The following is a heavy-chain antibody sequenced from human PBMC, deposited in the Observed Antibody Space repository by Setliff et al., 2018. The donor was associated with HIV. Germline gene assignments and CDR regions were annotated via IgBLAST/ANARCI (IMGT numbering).Heavy chain of an antibody. CDR3: ARDVRDGFEEWFSTLDDGMDV. Sequence: GASVKVSCRTSGYIFIRYYIFWVRQAPGQGLEWIGNINPHTCVTRYAGKFQGRVTMTRDKSINTIYMELSRLRSDDTAVYYCARDVRDGFEEWFSTLDDGMDVWGQGTTVTVSS. CDR1: GYIFIRYY. CDR2: INPHTCVT. V-gene: IGHV1-2*02. D-gene: IGHD3-3*01. J-gene: IGHJ6*02.